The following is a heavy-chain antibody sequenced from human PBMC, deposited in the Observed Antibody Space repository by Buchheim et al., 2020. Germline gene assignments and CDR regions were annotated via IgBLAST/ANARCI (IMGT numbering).Heavy chain of an antibody. D-gene: IGHD3-3*01. V-gene: IGHV1-69*02. J-gene: IGHJ4*02. Sequence: QVQLVQSGAEVKKPGSSVKVSCKASGGTFSSYTISWVRQAPGQGLEWIGRIIPILGIANYAQKFQGRVTITADKSTSTAYMELSSLRSEDTAVYYCARGPNYYDFWSGYPAYWGQGTL. CDR3: ARGPNYYDFWSGYPAY. CDR2: IIPILGIA. CDR1: GGTFSSYT.